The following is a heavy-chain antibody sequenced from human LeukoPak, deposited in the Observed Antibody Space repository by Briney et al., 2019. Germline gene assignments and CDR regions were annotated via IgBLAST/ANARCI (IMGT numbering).Heavy chain of an antibody. CDR2: ISYDGSNK. CDR3: AKGLDDFWSGPLDY. Sequence: SGGSLRLSCAASGFTFSSYAMHWVRQAPGKGLEWVAVISYDGSNKYYADSVKGRFTISRDNSKNTLYLQMNSLRAEDTAVYYCAKGLDDFWSGPLDYWGQGTLVTVSS. V-gene: IGHV3-30*18. D-gene: IGHD3-3*01. J-gene: IGHJ4*02. CDR1: GFTFSSYA.